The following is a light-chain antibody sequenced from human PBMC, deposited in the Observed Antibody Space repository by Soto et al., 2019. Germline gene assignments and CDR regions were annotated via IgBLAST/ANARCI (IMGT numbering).Light chain of an antibody. V-gene: IGKV3-15*01. CDR2: GAS. CDR1: QSVNSN. J-gene: IGKJ1*01. Sequence: EIVMTQSPATLSASPGERATLSCRASQSVNSNLAWYQQKPGQAPRLLIYGASTRATGIPARFSGSGSGTEFTLTISSLQSEDFVYYYCQQYNDWPPWTFGQGTKVEIK. CDR3: QQYNDWPPWT.